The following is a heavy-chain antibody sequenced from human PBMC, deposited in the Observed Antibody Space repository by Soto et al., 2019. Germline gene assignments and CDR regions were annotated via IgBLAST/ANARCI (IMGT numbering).Heavy chain of an antibody. J-gene: IGHJ6*02. D-gene: IGHD3-10*01. V-gene: IGHV4-34*01. Sequence: SETLSLTCAVYGGSFSGYYWSWIRQPPGKGLEWIGEINHSGSTNYNPSLKSRVTISVDTPKNQFSLKLSSVTAADTAVYYCARRMVRGPYYGQYYYYGMDVWGQGTTVTVSS. CDR2: INHSGST. CDR3: ARRMVRGPYYGQYYYYGMDV. CDR1: GGSFSGYY.